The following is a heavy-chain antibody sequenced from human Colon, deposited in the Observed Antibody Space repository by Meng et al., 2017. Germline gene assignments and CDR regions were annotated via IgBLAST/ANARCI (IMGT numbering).Heavy chain of an antibody. CDR1: CAYIIGLNW. D-gene: IGHD7-27*01. CDR2: IHHSGRT. J-gene: IGHJ4*02. V-gene: IGHV4-4*02. CDR3: ARGTGDIRVGFDY. Sequence: GEVQDARPGSVEPSVSLSLTCTVSCAYIIGLNWWTWVRQTPGKGLEWIGEIHHSGRTNSMPSLKSRVTLSLDKSKNQFSLSMTSVTAADTAVYYCARGTGDIRVGFDYWGQGTLVTVSS.